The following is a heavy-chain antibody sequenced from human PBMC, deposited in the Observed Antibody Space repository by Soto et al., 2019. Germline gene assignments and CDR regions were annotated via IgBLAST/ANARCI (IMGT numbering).Heavy chain of an antibody. Sequence: VASVKVSCKASGGTFSSYAISWVRQAPGQGLEWMGGIIPIFGTANYAQKFQGRVTITADESTSTAYMELSSLRSEDTAVYYCHGGIGLGFDYWGQGTLVTVSS. CDR1: GGTFSSYA. D-gene: IGHD3-16*01. J-gene: IGHJ4*02. CDR3: HGGIGLGFDY. CDR2: IIPIFGTA. V-gene: IGHV1-69*13.